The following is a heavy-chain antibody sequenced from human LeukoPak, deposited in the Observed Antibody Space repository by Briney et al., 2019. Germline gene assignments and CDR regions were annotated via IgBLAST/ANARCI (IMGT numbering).Heavy chain of an antibody. D-gene: IGHD6-6*01. V-gene: IGHV4-34*01. CDR2: INHSGST. CDR3: ARGSSTRIAARRIQPARFDY. J-gene: IGHJ4*02. CDR1: GGSFSGYY. Sequence: KSSETLSLTCAVYGGSFSGYYWSWIRQPPGKGLEWIGEINHSGSTNYNPSLKSRVTISVDTSKNQFSLKLSSVTAADTAAYYCARGSSTRIAARRIQPARFDYWGQGTLVTVSS.